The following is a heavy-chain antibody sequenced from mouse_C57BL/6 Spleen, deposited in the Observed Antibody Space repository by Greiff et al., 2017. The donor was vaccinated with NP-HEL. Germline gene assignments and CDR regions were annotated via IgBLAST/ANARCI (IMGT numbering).Heavy chain of an antibody. D-gene: IGHD1-2*01. CDR3: ARSGEYYGSMEY. J-gene: IGHJ4*01. CDR2: IDPSDSET. V-gene: IGHV1-52*01. Sequence: QVQLQQPGAELVRPGSSVKLSCKASGYTFTSYWMHWVKQRPIQGLEWIGNIDPSDSETHYNQKFKDKATLTVDKSSSTAYMQLSSLTSEDSSVYYCARSGEYYGSMEYWGQGTSVTVSS. CDR1: GYTFTSYW.